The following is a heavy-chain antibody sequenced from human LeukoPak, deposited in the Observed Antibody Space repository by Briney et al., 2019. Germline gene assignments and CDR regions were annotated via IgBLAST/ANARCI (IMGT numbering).Heavy chain of an antibody. Sequence: GGSLRLSCAASGLTFSSYGMSWVRQAPGKGLEWVSAISGSDGSTYYADSVKGRFTISRDNSKNTLYLQLNSLRAEDTAVYYCAKEEYSGSLLTLDYWGQGTLVTVSS. V-gene: IGHV3-23*01. CDR2: ISGSDGST. CDR3: AKEEYSGSLLTLDY. CDR1: GLTFSSYG. D-gene: IGHD1-26*01. J-gene: IGHJ4*02.